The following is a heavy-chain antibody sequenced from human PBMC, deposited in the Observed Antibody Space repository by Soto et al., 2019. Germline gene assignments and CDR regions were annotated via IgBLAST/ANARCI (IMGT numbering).Heavy chain of an antibody. V-gene: IGHV3-53*04. CDR2: IYSGGST. CDR1: GFTVSSNY. Sequence: EVQLVESGGGLVQPGGSLRLSCAASGFTVSSNYMSWVRQAPGKGLEWVSVIYSGGSTYYADSVKGRFTISRHNSKNTLYRQMNSLRAEDTAVYYCARDPYYARSGYLASYGMDVWGQGTTVTVSS. J-gene: IGHJ6*02. CDR3: ARDPYYARSGYLASYGMDV. D-gene: IGHD3-22*01.